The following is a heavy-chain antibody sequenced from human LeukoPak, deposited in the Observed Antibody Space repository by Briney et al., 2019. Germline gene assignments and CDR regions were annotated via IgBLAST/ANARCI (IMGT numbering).Heavy chain of an antibody. V-gene: IGHV3-21*01. Sequence: GASLRLSCAASGFTFSSCAMSWVRQAPGKGLEWVSSISGSRDYIYYAESVKGRFTISRDNAKNSLYLQMNSLRVEDTAVYYCAKTYGSLYYYGMDVWGQGTTVTVSS. CDR2: ISGSRDYI. CDR1: GFTFSSCA. J-gene: IGHJ6*02. CDR3: AKTYGSLYYYGMDV. D-gene: IGHD3-10*01.